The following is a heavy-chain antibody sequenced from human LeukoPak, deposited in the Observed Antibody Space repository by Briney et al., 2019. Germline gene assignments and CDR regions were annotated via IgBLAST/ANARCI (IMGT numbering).Heavy chain of an antibody. V-gene: IGHV3-48*04. J-gene: IGHJ4*02. D-gene: IGHD3-10*01. Sequence: PGGSLRLSCAASGFTFSSYGMSWVRQAPGKGLEWVSYISSSGSTIYYADSVKGRFTISRDNAKNSLYLQMNSLRAEDTAVYYCARDEEGPMVRGVIPRHFDYWGQGTLVTVSS. CDR1: GFTFSSYG. CDR2: ISSSGSTI. CDR3: ARDEEGPMVRGVIPRHFDY.